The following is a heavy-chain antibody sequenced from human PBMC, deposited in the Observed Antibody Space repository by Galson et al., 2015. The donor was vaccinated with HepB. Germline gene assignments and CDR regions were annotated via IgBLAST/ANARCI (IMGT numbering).Heavy chain of an antibody. CDR1: GFSLSTSGVG. D-gene: IGHD2-2*01. J-gene: IGHJ3*02. Sequence: VKPTQTLTLTCTFSGFSLSTSGVGVGWIRQPPGKALEWLALIYWNDDKRYSPSLKSRLTITKDTSKNQVVLTMTSMDPVDTATYYCAHSLRYCSSTSCFSFNAFDIWGQGTMVTVSS. CDR2: IYWNDDK. V-gene: IGHV2-5*01. CDR3: AHSLRYCSSTSCFSFNAFDI.